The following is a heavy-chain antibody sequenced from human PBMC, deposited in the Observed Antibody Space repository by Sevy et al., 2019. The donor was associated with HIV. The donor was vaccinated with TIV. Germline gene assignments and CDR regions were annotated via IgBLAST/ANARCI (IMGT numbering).Heavy chain of an antibody. V-gene: IGHV3-23*01. D-gene: IGHD2-2*01. CDR3: AKEARVKEIVVVPADY. CDR1: GFTFNNYA. J-gene: IGHJ4*02. Sequence: GGSLRLSCAASGFTFNNYAMSWVRQAPGKGLEWVSTIRGSGYSTNYADSVKGRFTISRDNSKNTLFLQMSSLRAEDTALYYCAKEARVKEIVVVPADYWGQGTLVTVSS. CDR2: IRGSGYST.